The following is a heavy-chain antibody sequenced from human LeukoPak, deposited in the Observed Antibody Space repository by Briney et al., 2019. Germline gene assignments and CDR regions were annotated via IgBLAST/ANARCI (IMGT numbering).Heavy chain of an antibody. Sequence: GGSLRLSCAASGFTFSSYAMSWVRQAPGKGLEWVSAISGSGGSTYYADSVKGRFTISRDNAKNSLYLQMNSLRAGDTALYYCAKDIYRRGVDVWGQGTTVTVSS. V-gene: IGHV3-23*01. CDR1: GFTFSSYA. CDR2: ISGSGGST. CDR3: AKDIYRRGVDV. D-gene: IGHD1-26*01. J-gene: IGHJ6*02.